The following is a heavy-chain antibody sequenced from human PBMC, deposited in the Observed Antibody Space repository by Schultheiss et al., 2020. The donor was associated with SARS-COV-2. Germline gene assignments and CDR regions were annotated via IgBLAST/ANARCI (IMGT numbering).Heavy chain of an antibody. V-gene: IGHV3-30*03. D-gene: IGHD3-16*01. J-gene: IGHJ4*02. Sequence: GGSLRLSCAASGFTFSSYSMNWVRQAPGKGLEWVAVISYDGSNKYYADSVKGRFTISRDNSKNTLYLQMNSLRAEDTAVYYCASRGGLRTGGNWGQGTLVTVSS. CDR2: ISYDGSNK. CDR1: GFTFSSYS. CDR3: ASRGGLRTGGN.